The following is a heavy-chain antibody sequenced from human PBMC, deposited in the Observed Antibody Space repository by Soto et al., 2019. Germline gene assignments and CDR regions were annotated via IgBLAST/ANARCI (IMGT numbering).Heavy chain of an antibody. V-gene: IGHV4-34*01. CDR1: GGSFSGYY. CDR2: INHSGST. CDR3: ARGANLYSSSWYYVY. J-gene: IGHJ4*02. D-gene: IGHD6-13*01. Sequence: QVQLQQWGAGLLKPSETLSLTCAVYGGSFSGYYWSWIRQPPGKGLEWIGEINHSGSTNYNPSLKSRVTISVDMSKNQFSLKLSSVTAADTAVYYCARGANLYSSSWYYVYWGQGTLVTVSS.